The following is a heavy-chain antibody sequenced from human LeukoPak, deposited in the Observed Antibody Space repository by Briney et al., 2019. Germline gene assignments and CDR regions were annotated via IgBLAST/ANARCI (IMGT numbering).Heavy chain of an antibody. CDR1: GFTFSTFW. CDR2: IKQDGSEK. CDR3: ARAPNYGSGSYYRLNKNSAGYYYYMDV. D-gene: IGHD3-10*01. Sequence: GGSLRLSCTASGFTFSTFWMTWVRQTPAKGLEWVANIKQDGSEKYYVDSVKGRFTISRDNAKNSLYLQMNSLRAEDTAVYYCARAPNYGSGSYYRLNKNSAGYYYYMDVWGKGTTVTVSS. J-gene: IGHJ6*03. V-gene: IGHV3-7*01.